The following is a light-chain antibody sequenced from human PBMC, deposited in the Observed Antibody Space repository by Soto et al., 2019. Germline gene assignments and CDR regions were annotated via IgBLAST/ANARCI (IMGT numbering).Light chain of an antibody. CDR1: SSDVGGYNY. CDR3: SSYTSSSTRV. CDR2: DVS. V-gene: IGLV2-14*01. J-gene: IGLJ1*01. Sequence: QSALTQPASVSGSPGQSITISCTGTSSDVGGYNYVSWYQQHPGKAPKLMIYDVSNRPSGVSNRFSGYKSGNTASLTISGLKAEDEADYYCSSYTSSSTRVFGTGTKVTVL.